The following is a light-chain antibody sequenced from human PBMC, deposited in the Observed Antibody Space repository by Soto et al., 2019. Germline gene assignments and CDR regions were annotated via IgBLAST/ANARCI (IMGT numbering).Light chain of an antibody. J-gene: IGLJ2*01. CDR1: SGHSNYA. CDR3: QTWGSDIVV. V-gene: IGLV4-69*01. CDR2: LNSDGSH. Sequence: QLVLTQSPSASASLGASVKLTCTLSSGHSNYAIAWHQQQSEKGPQYLMKLNSDGSHSKGDGIPDRFSGSSSGAQRYLTISSLQSEDEADYYCQTWGSDIVVFGGGTKLTVL.